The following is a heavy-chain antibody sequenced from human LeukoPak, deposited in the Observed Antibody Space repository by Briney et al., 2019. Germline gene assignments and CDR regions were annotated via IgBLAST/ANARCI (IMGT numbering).Heavy chain of an antibody. V-gene: IGHV3-66*01. J-gene: IGHJ4*02. CDR2: IYSGGST. CDR1: EFSVGSNY. D-gene: IGHD6-13*01. CDR3: ARDRGIAAAGTGVGY. Sequence: GGSLRLSCAASEFSVGSNYMTWVRQAPGKGLEWVSLIYSGGSTYYADSVKGRFTISRDNSKNTLYLQMNSLRAEDTAVYYCARDRGIAAAGTGVGYWGQGTLVTVSS.